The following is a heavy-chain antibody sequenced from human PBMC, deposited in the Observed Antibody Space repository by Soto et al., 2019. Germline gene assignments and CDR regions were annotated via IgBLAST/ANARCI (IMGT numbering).Heavy chain of an antibody. V-gene: IGHV4-4*02. J-gene: IGHJ5*02. CDR1: GGTVASSHW. D-gene: IGHD2-21*02. CDR3: AREIVTAGGSNYFDP. CDR2: VYHTGDT. Sequence: SETLSLTCGVSGGTVASSHWWSWVRQSPGRGLEWIGNVYHTGDTNFNPSLQSRVTFSVDKSNNQFSLRLTSVTAADTAVYFCAREIVTAGGSNYFDPWGPGTLVTVSS.